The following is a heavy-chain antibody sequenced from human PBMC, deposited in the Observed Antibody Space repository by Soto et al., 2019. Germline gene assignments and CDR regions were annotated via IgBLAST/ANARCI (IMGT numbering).Heavy chain of an antibody. J-gene: IGHJ4*02. CDR3: AKEYSGYDHFDY. V-gene: IGHV3-30*18. D-gene: IGHD5-12*01. Sequence: PGGSLRVSCAASGFTFSSYDMHWVRQAPGKGLEWVAVISYDGSNKYYADSVKGRFTISRDNSKNTLYLQMNSLRAEDTAVYYCAKEYSGYDHFDYLGQGTLVTVSS. CDR1: GFTFSSYD. CDR2: ISYDGSNK.